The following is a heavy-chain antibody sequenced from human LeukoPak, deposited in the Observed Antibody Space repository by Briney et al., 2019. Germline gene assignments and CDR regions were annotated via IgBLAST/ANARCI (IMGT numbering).Heavy chain of an antibody. D-gene: IGHD3-10*01. Sequence: ASVKVSCKTSGYTFTNNAVHWVRQAPGQRLEFVGWINVGNGDTQYSQKFQGRVTITRDASASTAYMELSSLRSEDTAVYYCTRDMYYGSGGVFDHWGQGTQVTVSS. V-gene: IGHV1-3*01. CDR2: INVGNGDT. CDR1: GYTFTNNA. CDR3: TRDMYYGSGGVFDH. J-gene: IGHJ4*02.